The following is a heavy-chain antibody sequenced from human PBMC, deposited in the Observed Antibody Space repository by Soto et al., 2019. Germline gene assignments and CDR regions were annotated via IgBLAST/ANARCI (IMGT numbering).Heavy chain of an antibody. J-gene: IGHJ6*02. D-gene: IGHD1-26*01. CDR3: ARDLKEWELLRGYYYGMDV. CDR2: INPNSGGT. Sequence: QVQLVQSGAEVKKPGASVKVSCKASGYTFTGYYMHWVRQAPGQGLEWMGWINPNSGGTNYAQKFQGCVTMTSDTSISTAYMELSRLRSDDTAVYYCARDLKEWELLRGYYYGMDVWGQGTTVTVSS. V-gene: IGHV1-2*04. CDR1: GYTFTGYY.